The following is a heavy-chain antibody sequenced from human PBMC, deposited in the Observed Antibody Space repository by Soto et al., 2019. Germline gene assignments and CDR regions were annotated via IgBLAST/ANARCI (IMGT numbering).Heavy chain of an antibody. CDR2: ISTSGGTT. CDR1: GFTFSSYD. Sequence: GQVLESGGGLVQPGGSLRLSCAASGFTFSSYDMSWIRQAPGKGLEWLSTISTSGGTTYFADSVRGRFTISRDNSKNTLHLQMNSLRAEDTAVYYCAQSRSGYGPYWYFDLWGRGTLVTVSS. V-gene: IGHV3-23*01. CDR3: AQSRSGYGPYWYFDL. J-gene: IGHJ2*01. D-gene: IGHD2-15*01.